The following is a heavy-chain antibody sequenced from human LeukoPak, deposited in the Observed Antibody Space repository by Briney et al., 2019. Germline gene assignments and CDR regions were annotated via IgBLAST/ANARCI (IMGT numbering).Heavy chain of an antibody. J-gene: IGHJ4*02. CDR3: ARERITLDY. CDR1: GGSIGSGSYY. V-gene: IGHV4-61*02. CDR2: IYTSGST. D-gene: IGHD3-10*01. Sequence: SETLSLTCTVSGGSIGSGSYYWSWIRQPAGEGLEWIGRIYTSGSTNYNPSLKSRVTISVDTSKNQFSLKLSSVTAADTAVYYCARERITLDYWGQGTLVTVSS.